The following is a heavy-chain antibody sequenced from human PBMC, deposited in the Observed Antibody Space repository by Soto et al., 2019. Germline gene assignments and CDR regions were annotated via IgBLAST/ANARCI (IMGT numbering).Heavy chain of an antibody. D-gene: IGHD2-15*01. Sequence: PGGSLRLSCAASGFTFSSYAMHWVRQAPGKGLEWVAVISYDGSNKYYADSVKGRFTISRDNSKNTLYLQMNSLRAEDTAVYYCARGYCSGGSCYGHYCFDYWGQGPLVTVSS. J-gene: IGHJ4*02. CDR1: GFTFSSYA. CDR2: ISYDGSNK. CDR3: ARGYCSGGSCYGHYCFDY. V-gene: IGHV3-30-3*01.